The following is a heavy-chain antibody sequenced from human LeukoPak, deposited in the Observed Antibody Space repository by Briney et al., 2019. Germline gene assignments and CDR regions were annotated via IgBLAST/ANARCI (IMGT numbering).Heavy chain of an antibody. Sequence: SQTLSLTCAISGDSVSSNSAAWNWIRQSPSRGLEWLGRTYYRSKWYNDYAVSVKSRITINPDTSKHQFSLQLNSVTPEDTAVYYCASSYCSGGSCYPANWFDPWGQGTLVTVSS. CDR3: ASSYCSGGSCYPANWFDP. CDR1: GDSVSSNSAA. CDR2: TYYRSKWYN. D-gene: IGHD2-15*01. J-gene: IGHJ5*02. V-gene: IGHV6-1*01.